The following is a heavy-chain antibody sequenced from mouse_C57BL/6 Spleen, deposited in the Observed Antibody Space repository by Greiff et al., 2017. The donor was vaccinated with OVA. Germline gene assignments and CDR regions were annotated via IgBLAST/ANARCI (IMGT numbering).Heavy chain of an antibody. CDR2: IYPGNSDT. CDR3: TRLVDGYYERYFDV. Sequence: EVQLQQSGTVLARPGASVKMSCKTSGYTFTSYWMHWVKQRPGQGLEWIGAIYPGNSDTSYNQKFKGKAKLTAVTSASTAYMELSSLTNEDTAVYYGTRLVDGYYERYFDVWGTGTTVTVSS. V-gene: IGHV1-5*01. J-gene: IGHJ1*03. D-gene: IGHD2-3*01. CDR1: GYTFTSYW.